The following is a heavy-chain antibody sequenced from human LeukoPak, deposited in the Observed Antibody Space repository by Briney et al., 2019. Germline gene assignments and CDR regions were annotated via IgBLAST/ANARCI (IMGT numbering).Heavy chain of an antibody. CDR2: VNPNTGDT. CDR3: ARDLRRLTPSRKGTPRESDY. J-gene: IGHJ4*02. D-gene: IGHD5/OR15-5a*01. Sequence: ASVKVSCKASGYTFTDYYIHWVRQAPGQGLEWMGRVNPNTGDTNCAQKFQGRVTMTRVTSISTAYMELSSLRSDDTAIYYCARDLRRLTPSRKGTPRESDYWGQGTLVTVSS. CDR1: GYTFTDYY. V-gene: IGHV1-2*06.